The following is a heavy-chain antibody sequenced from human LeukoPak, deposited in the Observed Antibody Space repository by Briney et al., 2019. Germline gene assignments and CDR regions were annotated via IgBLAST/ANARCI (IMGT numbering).Heavy chain of an antibody. J-gene: IGHJ6*02. CDR1: GFTLSSYW. V-gene: IGHV3-7*03. CDR2: IKQDGSEI. D-gene: IGHD2-15*01. Sequence: GGSLRLSCAASGFTLSSYWMIWVRQAPGKGLEWVANIKQDGSEISYVDSVKGRFTISRDNAKNSLYLQMNSLRAEDTAVYYCARDGRYCSGGSCSYYYYGMDVWGQGTTVTVSS. CDR3: ARDGRYCSGGSCSYYYYGMDV.